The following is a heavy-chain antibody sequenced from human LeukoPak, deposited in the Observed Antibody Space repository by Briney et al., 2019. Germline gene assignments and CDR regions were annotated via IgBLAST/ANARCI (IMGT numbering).Heavy chain of an antibody. V-gene: IGHV3-33*01. D-gene: IGHD4-17*01. Sequence: GRSLRLSCAASGFTFSSYGMHWVRQAPGKGLEWVAVIWYDGSNKYYADSVKGRFTISRDNAKNSLYLQLNSLRAEDTAVYYCARAPTVTTRVFASWGQGTLVTVSS. CDR3: ARAPTVTTRVFAS. CDR2: IWYDGSNK. J-gene: IGHJ5*01. CDR1: GFTFSSYG.